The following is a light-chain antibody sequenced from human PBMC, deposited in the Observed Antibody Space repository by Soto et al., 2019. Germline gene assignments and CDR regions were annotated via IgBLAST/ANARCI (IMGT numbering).Light chain of an antibody. J-gene: IGKJ5*01. CDR1: QSVSNY. CDR2: DAS. V-gene: IGKV3-11*01. Sequence: EILVTQSPATLSLSPGERSTLSCRASQSVSNYFAWYQQKPGQAPRILIYDASNRATGTPGRCSGSGSGTDFSITISSLEPEDLAVYYCQQRSNWITFGQGTRLEIK. CDR3: QQRSNWIT.